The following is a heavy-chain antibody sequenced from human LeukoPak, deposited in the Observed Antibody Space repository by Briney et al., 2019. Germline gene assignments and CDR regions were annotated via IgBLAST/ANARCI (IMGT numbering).Heavy chain of an antibody. Sequence: GGSLRLSCAASGFTFSSYAMHWVRQAPGKGLEWVAVISYDGSNKYYADSVKGRFTISRDNSKNSLYLQMNSLRAEDTAVYYCAREGSYYGSGSYSFYYNYYMDVWGKGTTVTISS. J-gene: IGHJ6*03. CDR1: GFTFSSYA. CDR3: AREGSYYGSGSYSFYYNYYMDV. D-gene: IGHD3-10*01. CDR2: ISYDGSNK. V-gene: IGHV3-30*04.